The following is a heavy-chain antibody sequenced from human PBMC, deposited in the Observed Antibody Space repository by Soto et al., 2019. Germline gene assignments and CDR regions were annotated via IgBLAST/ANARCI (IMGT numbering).Heavy chain of an antibody. V-gene: IGHV1-69*04. CDR1: GGTFSSYT. J-gene: IGHJ5*02. CDR2: IIPILGIA. CDR3: ARDPDYGSGSYFDWFDP. Sequence: SVKVSCKASGGTFSSYTISWVRQAPGQGLEWMGRIIPILGIANYAQKFQGRVTITADKSTSTAYMELSSLRSEDTAVYYCARDPDYGSGSYFDWFDPWGQGTLVTVSS. D-gene: IGHD3-10*01.